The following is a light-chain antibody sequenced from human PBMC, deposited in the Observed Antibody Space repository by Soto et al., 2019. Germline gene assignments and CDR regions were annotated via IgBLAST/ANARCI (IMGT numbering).Light chain of an antibody. CDR2: GAS. J-gene: IGKJ1*01. V-gene: IGKV3-20*01. CDR3: PPYGSSPPT. Sequence: EIVLTQSPGTLSLSPGERATLSCRASQSVSSSYLAWYQQKPGQAPRLLIYGASSRATGIPDRFSGSGSGTDFPLTISRLEPEDLAVYYCPPYGSSPPTFGQGTQV. CDR1: QSVSSSY.